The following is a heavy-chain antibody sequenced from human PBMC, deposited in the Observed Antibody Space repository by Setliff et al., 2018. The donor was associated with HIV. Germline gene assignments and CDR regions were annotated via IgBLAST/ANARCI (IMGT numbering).Heavy chain of an antibody. CDR2: FNPEDGKT. J-gene: IGHJ4*02. CDR1: GYTFTDYY. D-gene: IGHD2-15*01. Sequence: ASVKVSCKASGYTFTDYYMHWMRQAPGRGLEWMGSFNPEDGKTIYAQKFQGRVTMIEDTSTDTAYMELSSLRSEDTAVYYCTTGLPLFCSGGSCLFDFWGQGTLVTVSS. V-gene: IGHV1-24*01. CDR3: TTGLPLFCSGGSCLFDF.